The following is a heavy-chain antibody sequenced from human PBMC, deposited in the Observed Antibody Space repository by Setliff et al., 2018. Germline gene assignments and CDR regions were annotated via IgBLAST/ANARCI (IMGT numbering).Heavy chain of an antibody. D-gene: IGHD5-12*01. J-gene: IGHJ4*02. CDR2: IYTSGST. CDR3: ARGPVTIVATGYFDY. CDR1: GGSISSGSYY. V-gene: IGHV4-61*02. Sequence: NPSETLSLTCTVSGGSISSGSYYWSWIRQPAGKGLEWIGRIYTSGSTNYNPSLKSRVTISVDTSKNQFSLKLSSVTAADTAVYYCARGPVTIVATGYFDYWGQGTLVTVS.